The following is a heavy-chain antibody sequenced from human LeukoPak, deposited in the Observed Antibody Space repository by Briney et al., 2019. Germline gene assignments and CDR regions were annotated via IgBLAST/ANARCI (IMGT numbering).Heavy chain of an antibody. V-gene: IGHV4-34*01. Sequence: SETLSLTCAVYGGSFSGYYWSWIRQPPGKGLVWIGEINHSGSPNYNPSLKSRVTISVDTSKNQFSLKLSSVTAADTAVYYCARGLEMATIDYWGQGTLVTVSS. CDR1: GGSFSGYY. D-gene: IGHD5-24*01. CDR3: ARGLEMATIDY. J-gene: IGHJ4*02. CDR2: INHSGSP.